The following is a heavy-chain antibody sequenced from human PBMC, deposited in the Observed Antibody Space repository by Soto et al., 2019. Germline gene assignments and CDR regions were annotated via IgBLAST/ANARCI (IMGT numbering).Heavy chain of an antibody. V-gene: IGHV4-59*01. CDR2: ISSSGNT. J-gene: IGHJ4*02. D-gene: IGHD2-8*01. CDR3: ARAPMVLTRSYFDS. Sequence: SETLSLTCTVSDGSISNFYWIWIRQPPGKGLEWIGYISSSGNTNYNPSLKSRVSISVDTSKTQFSLNLTSVTAADTAVYYCARAPMVLTRSYFDSWGQGTPVTVSS. CDR1: DGSISNFY.